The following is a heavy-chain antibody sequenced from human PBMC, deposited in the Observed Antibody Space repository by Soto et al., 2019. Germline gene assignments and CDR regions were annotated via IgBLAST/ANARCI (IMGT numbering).Heavy chain of an antibody. V-gene: IGHV3-73*02. CDR2: IRSKANSYAT. J-gene: IGHJ4*02. CDR1: GFTFSGSA. CDR3: TRTTGGADY. D-gene: IGHD4-17*01. Sequence: EVQLVESGGGLVQPGGSLKLSCAASGFTFSGSAMHWVRQASGKGLEWVGRIRSKANSYATAYAASVKGRFTISRDDSKNTAYLQMNSLKTEYTAVYYCTRTTGGADYWGQGTLVTVSS.